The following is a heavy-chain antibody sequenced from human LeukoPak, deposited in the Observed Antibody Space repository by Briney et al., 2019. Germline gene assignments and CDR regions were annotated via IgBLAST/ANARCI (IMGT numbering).Heavy chain of an antibody. J-gene: IGHJ3*02. Sequence: SETLSLTCPVSGGSLSRGGYYWSWLRQPPGKGREGIGYIYQSGSTHYNPSLKSRGPISVETSQNQFFMKLSSVTAADTAVYYCAGDSTRGAFDIWGQGTMVTVSS. D-gene: IGHD2-2*01. V-gene: IGHV4-61*08. CDR1: GGSLSRGGYY. CDR3: AGDSTRGAFDI. CDR2: IYQSGST.